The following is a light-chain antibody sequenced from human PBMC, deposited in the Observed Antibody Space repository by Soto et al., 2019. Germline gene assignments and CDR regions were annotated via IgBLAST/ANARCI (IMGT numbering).Light chain of an antibody. CDR1: QSIRTN. CDR2: DSS. CDR3: QQENDWPPLM. V-gene: IGKV3-15*01. Sequence: EIMMTQSPATVSVSPGERATLSCRASQSIRTNVAWYQQKPGQAPRLLIYDSSTRATGRSSRFIGSGSGTEFTLTVSSLQTEDVAIYDWQQENDWPPLMFGGGTRLEI. J-gene: IGKJ4*02.